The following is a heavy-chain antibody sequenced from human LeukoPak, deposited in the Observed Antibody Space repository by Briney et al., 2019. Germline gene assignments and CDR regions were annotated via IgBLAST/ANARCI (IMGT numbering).Heavy chain of an antibody. V-gene: IGHV3-66*01. CDR3: AKEEARWEWFDP. J-gene: IGHJ5*02. CDR1: GFTVNSDD. D-gene: IGHD1-26*01. Sequence: GGSLRLSCAASGFTVNSDDMSWVRQAPGKGLEWVSVIDSGGRTFYADSVKGRFTISRDNSKNTLDLQMNSLRVEDTAVYYCAKEEARWEWFDPWGQGTLVTVSS. CDR2: IDSGGRT.